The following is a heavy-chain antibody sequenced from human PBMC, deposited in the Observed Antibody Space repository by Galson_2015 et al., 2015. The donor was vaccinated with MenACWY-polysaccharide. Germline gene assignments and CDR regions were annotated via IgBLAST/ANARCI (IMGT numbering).Heavy chain of an antibody. J-gene: IGHJ4*02. CDR1: GFTFSSYS. CDR2: ISSSSSYI. V-gene: IGHV3-21*01. D-gene: IGHD2-2*01. Sequence: SLRLSCAASGFTFSSYSMNWVRQAPGKGLEWVSSISSSSSYIYYADSVKGRFTISRDNAKNSLYLQMNSLRAEDTAVYYCARDRKWAAAIPFDYWGQGTLVTVSS. CDR3: ARDRKWAAAIPFDY.